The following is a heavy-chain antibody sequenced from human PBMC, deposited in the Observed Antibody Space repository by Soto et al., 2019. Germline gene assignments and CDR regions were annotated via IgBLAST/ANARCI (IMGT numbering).Heavy chain of an antibody. CDR1: GFTFSSYA. V-gene: IGHV3-23*01. CDR2: VSGSGDST. J-gene: IGHJ4*02. CDR3: AKTVPGTKY. Sequence: EVQLLESGGGLVQPGGSLRLSCAASGFTFSSYAMSWVRQAPGKGLEWVSGVSGSGDSTYYADSVKRRFTISRDNSKNTLFLQMNSLGAEDTALYYCAKTVPGTKYWGQGTLVTVSS. D-gene: IGHD6-19*01.